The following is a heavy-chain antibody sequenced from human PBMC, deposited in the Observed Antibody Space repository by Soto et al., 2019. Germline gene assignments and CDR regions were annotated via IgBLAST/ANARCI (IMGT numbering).Heavy chain of an antibody. CDR2: IIGSGGST. J-gene: IGHJ4*02. D-gene: IGHD6-6*01. CDR3: AKGPEQLVHGVFDY. V-gene: IGHV3-23*01. Sequence: EVQLLESGGGLVQPGGSLRLSCAASGFTFSNYAMSWVRQAPGKGLEWVSGIIGSGGSTYHADSVKGRFTISRDNSKNTLDLQMNGLRADDTAVYYCAKGPEQLVHGVFDYWGQGTLVTVSP. CDR1: GFTFSNYA.